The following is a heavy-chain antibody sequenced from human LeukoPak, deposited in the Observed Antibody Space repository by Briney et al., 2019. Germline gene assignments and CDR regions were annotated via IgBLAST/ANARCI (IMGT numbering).Heavy chain of an antibody. Sequence: PSETLSLTCTVSGGSISSSSYYWGWIRQPPGKGLEWIGSIYYSGSTYYNPSLKSRVTISVDTSKNQFSLKLSSVTAADTAVYYCARVFGYSYGSDYWGQGTLVTVSS. CDR3: ARVFGYSYGSDY. J-gene: IGHJ4*02. CDR2: IYYSGST. CDR1: GGSISSSSYY. D-gene: IGHD5-18*01. V-gene: IGHV4-39*07.